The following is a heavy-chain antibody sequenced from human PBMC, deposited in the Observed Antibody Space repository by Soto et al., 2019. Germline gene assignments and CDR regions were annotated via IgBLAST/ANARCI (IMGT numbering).Heavy chain of an antibody. CDR3: ARSGGSYNFDS. Sequence: PSETLSLTXTVSSGSVSTYYWSWIRQPAGKGLEWIGRIFINGNTNYNPSLRSRVTMSVDTSKGQFSLNLTSVTAAETAVYFCARSGGSYNFDSWGQGILVTVS. CDR1: SGSVSTYY. CDR2: IFINGNT. V-gene: IGHV4-4*07. J-gene: IGHJ4*02. D-gene: IGHD1-26*01.